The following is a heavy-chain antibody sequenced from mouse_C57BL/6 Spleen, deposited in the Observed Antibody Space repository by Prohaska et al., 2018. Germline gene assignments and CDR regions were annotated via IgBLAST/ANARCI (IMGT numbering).Heavy chain of an antibody. CDR3: ARGGKNWDWFAY. J-gene: IGHJ3*01. CDR1: GYSITSGYD. CDR2: ISYSGST. V-gene: IGHV3-1*01. Sequence: DVQLQESGPGMVKPSQSLSLTCTVTGYSITSGYDWHWIRHFPGNKLEWMGYISYSGSTNYNPSLKSRISITHDTSKNHFFLKLNSVTTEDTATYYCARGGKNWDWFAYWGQGTLVTVSA. D-gene: IGHD4-1*01.